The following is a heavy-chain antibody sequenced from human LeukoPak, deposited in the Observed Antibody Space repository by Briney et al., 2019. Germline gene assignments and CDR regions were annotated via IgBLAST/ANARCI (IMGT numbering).Heavy chain of an antibody. CDR1: GGSINSYY. CDR3: ARGAWSSSWYSLTHVDY. CDR2: IYYSGSP. Sequence: SETLSLTCTVSGGSINSYYWNWIRQPPGKGLELIGYIYYSGSPTYNPSLKSRVTISVDTSKNQFSLKLSSVTAADTAVYYCARGAWSSSWYSLTHVDYWGQGTLVTVSS. J-gene: IGHJ4*02. D-gene: IGHD6-13*01. V-gene: IGHV4-59*08.